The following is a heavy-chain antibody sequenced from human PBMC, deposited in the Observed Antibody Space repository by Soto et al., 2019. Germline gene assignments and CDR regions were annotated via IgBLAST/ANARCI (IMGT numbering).Heavy chain of an antibody. CDR2: IYYSGST. Sequence: SETLSLTCTVSGGSVSSGSYYWSWIRQPPGKGLEWIGYIYYSGSTNYNPSLKSRVTISVDTSKNQFSLKLSSVTAADTAVYYCARYTAQYYYYGMDVWGQGTTVTSP. J-gene: IGHJ6*02. D-gene: IGHD5-18*01. CDR3: ARYTAQYYYYGMDV. V-gene: IGHV4-61*01. CDR1: GGSVSSGSYY.